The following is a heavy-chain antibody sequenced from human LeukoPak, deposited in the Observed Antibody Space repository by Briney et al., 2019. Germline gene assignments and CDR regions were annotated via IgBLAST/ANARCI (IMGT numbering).Heavy chain of an antibody. CDR3: ASTSGWYVP. Sequence: GGSLRLSCAASGFTFSSYGMHWVRQAPGKGLEWVAVISYDGSNKYYADSVKGRFTISRDNSKNTLYLQMNSLRAEDTAVYYCASTSGWYVPWGQGTLVTVSS. CDR2: ISYDGSNK. V-gene: IGHV3-30*19. J-gene: IGHJ5*02. CDR1: GFTFSSYG. D-gene: IGHD6-19*01.